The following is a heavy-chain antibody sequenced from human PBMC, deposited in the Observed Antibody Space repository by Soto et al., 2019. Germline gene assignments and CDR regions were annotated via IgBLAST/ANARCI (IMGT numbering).Heavy chain of an antibody. D-gene: IGHD6-19*01. CDR1: GGPIGTDY. CDR2: IYYSGNT. J-gene: IGHJ6*02. V-gene: IGHV4-59*12. CDR3: ARGVTYSSGWRPIRGGMDV. Sequence: PSETLSLTCTVAGGPIGTDYWNWIRQPPGRGLEWIGYIYYSGNTNYNPSLKSRVTISVDTSKNQFSLKLSSVTAADTAVYYCARGVTYSSGWRPIRGGMDVWGQGTTVTVS.